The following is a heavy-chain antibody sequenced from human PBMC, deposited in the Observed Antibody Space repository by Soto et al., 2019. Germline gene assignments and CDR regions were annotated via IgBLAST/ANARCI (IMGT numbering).Heavy chain of an antibody. CDR3: ASGVPESDYGDYHDY. Sequence: ASVKVSCKASGGTFSSYAISWVRQAPGQGLEWMGGIIPIFGTANYAQKFQGRVTITADESTSTAYMELSSLRSEDTAVYYCASGVPESDYGDYHDYWGQGTLVTVSS. J-gene: IGHJ4*02. CDR2: IIPIFGTA. V-gene: IGHV1-69*13. D-gene: IGHD4-17*01. CDR1: GGTFSSYA.